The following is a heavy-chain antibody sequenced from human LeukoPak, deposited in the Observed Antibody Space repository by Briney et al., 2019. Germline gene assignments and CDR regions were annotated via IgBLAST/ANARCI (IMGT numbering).Heavy chain of an antibody. CDR3: ARALWFGESRLYYFDY. Sequence: PGGSLRLSCAASGFTVSSNYMSWVRQARGKGLEWGSVIYSGGSKYYADSVKGRFPISRDNSKNTLSRQMNSARAEDAAVYYCARALWFGESRLYYFDYWGQGTLVTVSS. V-gene: IGHV3-66*01. J-gene: IGHJ4*02. D-gene: IGHD3-10*01. CDR2: IYSGGSK. CDR1: GFTVSSNY.